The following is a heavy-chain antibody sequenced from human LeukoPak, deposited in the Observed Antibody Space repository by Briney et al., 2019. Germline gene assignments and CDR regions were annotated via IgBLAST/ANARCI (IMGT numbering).Heavy chain of an antibody. CDR3: AKALLWFGETEKDYYMDV. D-gene: IGHD3-10*01. CDR2: IRYDGSNK. Sequence: GGSLRLSCATSGFTFSAYDMNWVRQAPGKGLEWVAFIRYDGSNKYYADSVKGRFTISRDNSKNTLYLQMNSLRAEDTAVYYCAKALLWFGETEKDYYMDVWGKGTTVTISS. V-gene: IGHV3-30*02. J-gene: IGHJ6*03. CDR1: GFTFSAYD.